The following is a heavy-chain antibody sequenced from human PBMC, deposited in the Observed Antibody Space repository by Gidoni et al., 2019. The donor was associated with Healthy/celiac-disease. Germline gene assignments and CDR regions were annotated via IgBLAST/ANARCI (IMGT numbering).Heavy chain of an antibody. Sequence: EVQLVESGGGLVKPGGSLRLSCAASGFTFSSYSMNWVRQAPGKGLEWVSSISSSSSYIYYADSVKGRFTISRDNAKNSLYLQMNSLRAEDTAVYYCARDVLIAARQVDPWGQGTLVTVSS. CDR2: ISSSSSYI. V-gene: IGHV3-21*01. D-gene: IGHD6-6*01. J-gene: IGHJ5*02. CDR1: GFTFSSYS. CDR3: ARDVLIAARQVDP.